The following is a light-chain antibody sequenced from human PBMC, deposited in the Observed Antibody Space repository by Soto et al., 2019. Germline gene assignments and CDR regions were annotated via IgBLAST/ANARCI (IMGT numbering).Light chain of an antibody. V-gene: IGLV3-21*04. J-gene: IGLJ2*01. Sequence: SYELTQPPSVSVAPGKTASISCGENNIRSKGVHWYQQKPGQAPVLVIYSDTDLPPVIPERFSGSNSANLATLTISRVEAGDEADYYCQVWDSGSAHVVFGGGTKVTVL. CDR1: NIRSKG. CDR3: QVWDSGSAHVV. CDR2: SDT.